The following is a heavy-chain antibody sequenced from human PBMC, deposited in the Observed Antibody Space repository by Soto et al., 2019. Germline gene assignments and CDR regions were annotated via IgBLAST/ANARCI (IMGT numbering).Heavy chain of an antibody. V-gene: IGHV1-18*01. CDR2: ISAYNGNT. CDR3: ATDSSEFGGVIGGYNWFDP. Sequence: ASVKVSCKASGYTFTSYGISWVRQAPGQGLEWMGWISAYNGNTNYAQKLQGRVTMTEDTSTDTAYMELSSLRSEDTAVYYCATDSSEFGGVIGGYNWFDPWGQGTLVTVSS. D-gene: IGHD3-16*02. J-gene: IGHJ5*02. CDR1: GYTFTSYG.